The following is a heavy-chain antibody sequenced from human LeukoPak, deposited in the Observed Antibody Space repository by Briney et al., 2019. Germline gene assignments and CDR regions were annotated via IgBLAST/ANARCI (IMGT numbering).Heavy chain of an antibody. CDR3: ARGSSGWYLVAFDI. CDR1: GGSINTYY. Sequence: SETLSLTCTVSGGSINTYYWSWIRQPPGKGLEWIGYIYYSGSTNYNPSLKSRVTISVDTSKNQFSLKLSSVTAADTAVYYCARGSSGWYLVAFDIWGQGTTVTVSS. V-gene: IGHV4-59*01. D-gene: IGHD6-19*01. J-gene: IGHJ3*02. CDR2: IYYSGST.